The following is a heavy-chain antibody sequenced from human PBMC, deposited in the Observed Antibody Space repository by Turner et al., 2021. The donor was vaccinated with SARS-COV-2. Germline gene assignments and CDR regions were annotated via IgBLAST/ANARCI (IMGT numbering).Heavy chain of an antibody. J-gene: IGHJ4*02. V-gene: IGHV4-39*01. CDR2: VYYGGST. CDR3: ARLPYYYDSSGPIDY. CDR1: GGSISSSSDY. Sequence: QLQLQESGPGLVKPSETLSLTCTVSGGSISSSSDYWGWIRQPPGKGLEWIGTVYYGGSTYYNPSLKSRVTISVDTSKNQFSLKLSYVTAADTAVYYCARLPYYYDSSGPIDYWGQGTLVAVSS. D-gene: IGHD3-22*01.